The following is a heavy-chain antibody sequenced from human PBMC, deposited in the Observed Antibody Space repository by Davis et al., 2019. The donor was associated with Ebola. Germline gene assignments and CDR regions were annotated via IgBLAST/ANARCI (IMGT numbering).Heavy chain of an antibody. Sequence: AASVKVSCKASGYTFSSYAISWVRQAPGQGLEWMGWISAYNGHTKHAQKFQDRVTMITDTSTSTAYMELSSLRYEDTAVYYCATLDILTAYIPYAMDVWGQGTTVTVS. D-gene: IGHD3-9*01. CDR1: GYTFSSYA. CDR2: ISAYNGHT. V-gene: IGHV1-18*01. J-gene: IGHJ6*02. CDR3: ATLDILTAYIPYAMDV.